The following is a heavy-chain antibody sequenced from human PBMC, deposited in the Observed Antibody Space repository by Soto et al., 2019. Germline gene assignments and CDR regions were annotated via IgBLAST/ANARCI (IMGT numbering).Heavy chain of an antibody. D-gene: IGHD2-21*01. J-gene: IGHJ6*02. CDR3: AASCVGCGGFNYYGMDV. Sequence: QVQLQESGPGLVKPSQTLSLTCTVSGGSISSGGYYWSWIRQQPGKGLEWIGYIYYSGSTYYNPSLKSRVTISVDTSKNQFSLKQSSGTAADTAVYYCAASCVGCGGFNYYGMDVWGQGNTVTVSS. CDR2: IYYSGST. CDR1: GGSISSGGYY. V-gene: IGHV4-31*03.